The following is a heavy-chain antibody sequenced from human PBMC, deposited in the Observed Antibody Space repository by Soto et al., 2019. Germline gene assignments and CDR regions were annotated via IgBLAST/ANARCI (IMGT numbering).Heavy chain of an antibody. CDR1: GYTFTSYG. D-gene: IGHD3-3*01. CDR3: ARDTPFGVVTAYYFDY. J-gene: IGHJ4*02. Sequence: ASVKVSCKASGYTFTSYGISCVRQSPGQGLEWMGWISAYNGNTNYAQKLQGRVTMTTDTSTSTAYMELRSLRSDDTAVYYCARDTPFGVVTAYYFDYWGQGTLVTVSS. CDR2: ISAYNGNT. V-gene: IGHV1-18*04.